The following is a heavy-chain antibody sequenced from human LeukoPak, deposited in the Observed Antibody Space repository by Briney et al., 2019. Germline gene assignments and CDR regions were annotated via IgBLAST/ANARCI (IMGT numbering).Heavy chain of an antibody. J-gene: IGHJ3*02. D-gene: IGHD2-8*01. CDR1: GFTFSGYG. Sequence: GSLRLSCAASGFTFSGYGMHWVRQAPGKGLEWVAVIWFDGSNKYYADSVKGRFTISRDNSKNTLYLQMNSLRAEDTAVYYCAKGRSNGPDAFDIWGQGTMVTVSS. CDR3: AKGRSNGPDAFDI. V-gene: IGHV3-33*03. CDR2: IWFDGSNK.